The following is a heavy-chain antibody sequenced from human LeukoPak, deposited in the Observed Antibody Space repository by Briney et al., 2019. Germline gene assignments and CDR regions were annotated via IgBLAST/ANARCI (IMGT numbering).Heavy chain of an antibody. J-gene: IGHJ6*02. CDR1: GYTFTSYG. CDR2: ISAYKGNT. Sequence: ASVKVSCKASGYTFTSYGISWVRQAPGQGLEWMGWISAYKGNTNYAQKLQGRVTMTTDTSTSTAYMELRSLRSDDTAVYYCARVGYDSSVYYYYGMDVWGQGTTVTVSS. D-gene: IGHD3-22*01. CDR3: ARVGYDSSVYYYYGMDV. V-gene: IGHV1-18*01.